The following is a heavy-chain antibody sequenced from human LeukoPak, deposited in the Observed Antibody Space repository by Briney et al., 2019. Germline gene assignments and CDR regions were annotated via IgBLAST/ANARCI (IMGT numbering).Heavy chain of an antibody. CDR3: ARDSLPPGWFDP. V-gene: IGHV3-21*01. CDR2: ISSSSSYI. CDR1: GFTFSSYS. Sequence: GSLRLSCAASGFTFSSYSMNWVRQAPGKGLEWASYISSSSSYIYYADSVKGRFTISRDNAKNSLYLQMNSLRAEDTAVYYCARDSLPPGWFDPWGQGTLVTVSS. J-gene: IGHJ5*02. D-gene: IGHD1-26*01.